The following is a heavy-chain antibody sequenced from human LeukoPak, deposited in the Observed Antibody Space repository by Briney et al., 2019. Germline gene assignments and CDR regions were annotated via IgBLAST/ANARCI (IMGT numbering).Heavy chain of an antibody. D-gene: IGHD6-13*01. V-gene: IGHV3-21*01. Sequence: GGSLRLSCTASGFTFSSYSMNWLRQAPGKGLEWVSSISSGSTYTYYADSVKGRFTISRDNAKNSLYLQMNSLRAEDTAVYSCARTSEGSTAATGTPFDSWGQGILVTVSS. CDR3: ARTSEGSTAATGTPFDS. CDR2: ISSGSTYT. J-gene: IGHJ4*02. CDR1: GFTFSSYS.